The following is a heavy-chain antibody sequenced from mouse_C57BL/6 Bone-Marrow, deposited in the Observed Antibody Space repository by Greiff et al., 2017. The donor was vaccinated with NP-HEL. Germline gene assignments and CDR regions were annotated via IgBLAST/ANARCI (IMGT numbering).Heavy chain of an antibody. CDR2: IYPRSGNT. CDR3: AEATDYFDY. V-gene: IGHV1-81*01. CDR1: GYTFTSYG. J-gene: IGHJ2*01. Sequence: VMLVESGAELARPGASVKLSCKASGYTFTSYGISWVKQRTGQGLEWIGEIYPRSGNTYYNEKFKGKATLTADKSSSTAYMELRSLTSEDSAVYFCAEATDYFDYWGQGTTLTVSS. D-gene: IGHD3-2*02.